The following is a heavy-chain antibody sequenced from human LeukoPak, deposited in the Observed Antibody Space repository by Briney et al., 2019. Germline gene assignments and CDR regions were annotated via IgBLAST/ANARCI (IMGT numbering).Heavy chain of an antibody. Sequence: GGSLRLSCAASGFTFSRNAMNWVRQAPGKGLEWVASISGNGLGTYDADSVKGRFNISRDNSRNTLYLQMNSLKIEDTAFYYCAKDANYLRSSGYLIPIDFWGQGTLVTVSS. CDR2: ISGNGLGT. J-gene: IGHJ4*02. CDR1: GFTFSRNA. D-gene: IGHD3-22*01. V-gene: IGHV3-23*01. CDR3: AKDANYLRSSGYLIPIDF.